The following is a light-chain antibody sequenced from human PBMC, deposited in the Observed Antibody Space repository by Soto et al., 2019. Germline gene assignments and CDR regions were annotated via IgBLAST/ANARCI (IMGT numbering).Light chain of an antibody. Sequence: QSVLTQPPSVSGAPGQRVTISCTGSSSNVGAGYDVQWYQQLPGTAPKLLISGNSNRPSGVPDRFSGSKSGTSASLAITGLQAEDEAEYYCQSYDSSLSAVVFGGGTKVTVL. J-gene: IGLJ2*01. V-gene: IGLV1-40*01. CDR3: QSYDSSLSAVV. CDR2: GNS. CDR1: SSNVGAGYD.